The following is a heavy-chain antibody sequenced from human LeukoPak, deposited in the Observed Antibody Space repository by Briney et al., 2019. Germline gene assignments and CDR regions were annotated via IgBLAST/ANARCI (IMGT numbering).Heavy chain of an antibody. CDR3: ARVSGAGYYYYYYMDV. CDR1: GGSISSSSYY. J-gene: IGHJ6*03. Sequence: SGTLSLACTVSGGSISSSSYYWGWIRQPPGKGLEWIGYIYYSGSTNYNPSLKSRVTISVDTSKNQFSLKLSSVTAADTAVYYCARVSGAGYYYYYYMDVWGKGTTVTISS. CDR2: IYYSGST. V-gene: IGHV4-61*05.